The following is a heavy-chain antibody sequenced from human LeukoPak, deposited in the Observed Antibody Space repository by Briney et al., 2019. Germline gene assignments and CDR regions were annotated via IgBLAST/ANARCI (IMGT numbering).Heavy chain of an antibody. J-gene: IGHJ1*01. CDR2: IWYDGSNK. CDR3: AKDGGYCSGGSCYSGAEYFQH. V-gene: IGHV3-33*06. CDR1: GFTFSKYG. D-gene: IGHD2-15*01. Sequence: GGSLRLSCAASGFTFSKYGMHWVRQAPGKGLEWVAVIWYDGSNKYYADSVKGRFTISRDNSKNTLHLQMNSLRAEDTAVYYCAKDGGYCSGGSCYSGAEYFQHWGQGTLVTVSS.